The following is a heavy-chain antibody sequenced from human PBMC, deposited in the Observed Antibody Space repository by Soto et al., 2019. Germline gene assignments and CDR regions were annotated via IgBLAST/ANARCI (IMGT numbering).Heavy chain of an antibody. D-gene: IGHD6-25*01. CDR3: AKLGFPGAIYFDS. Sequence: GESLKISCKVSGYNFTAFWLGWVRQMPWKGLEWMANIHPLDSETNYGPSFQGQVTISADKSITTAFLHWSNLKASDTGIYFCAKLGFPGAIYFDSWGQGSLVTFYS. V-gene: IGHV5-51*01. CDR2: IHPLDSET. CDR1: GYNFTAFW. J-gene: IGHJ4*02.